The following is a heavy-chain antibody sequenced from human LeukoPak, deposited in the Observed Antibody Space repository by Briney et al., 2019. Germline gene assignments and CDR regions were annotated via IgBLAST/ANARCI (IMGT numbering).Heavy chain of an antibody. J-gene: IGHJ4*02. CDR1: GGSISLYY. D-gene: IGHD3-10*01. CDR3: ARGRGSLTY. CDR2: FYDTRSP. Sequence: PSETLSLTRTVSGGSISLYYWSWVRQPPGKGLWWSCYFYDTRSPKYNPSLERRVAISVDMSRNQFSLNLTSVTAADTAVYYCARGRGSLTYWGQGTLATVSS. V-gene: IGHV4-59*01.